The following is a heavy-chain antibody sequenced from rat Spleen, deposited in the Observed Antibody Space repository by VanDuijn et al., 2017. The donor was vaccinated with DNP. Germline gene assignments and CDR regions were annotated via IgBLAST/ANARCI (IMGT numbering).Heavy chain of an antibody. V-gene: IGHV5-25*01. CDR1: GFTFSYFY. CDR3: ARSRLPGYYPFAC. CDR2: ISTGGGNT. D-gene: IGHD1-4*01. J-gene: IGHJ3*01. Sequence: EVQLVESGGGPVQPGRSLKLSCAASGFTFSYFYMAWVRQTPTKGLEWVASISTGGGNTYYRDSVKGRFTISRDNAKSTLYLQMDSLKSEDTATYYCARSRLPGYYPFACWGQGTLVTVSS.